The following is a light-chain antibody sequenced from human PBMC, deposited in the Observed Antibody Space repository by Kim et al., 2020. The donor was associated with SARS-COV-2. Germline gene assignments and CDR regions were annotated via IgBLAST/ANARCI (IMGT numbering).Light chain of an antibody. CDR1: QSMSSW. CDR3: QQYNSYPWT. Sequence: ASVGDRVTITGRASQSMSSWLAWYQQKPGKAPKLLIYKASSLESGVPSRFSGSGSGTEFTLTISSLQPDDFATYYCQQYNSYPWTFGQGTKVDIK. V-gene: IGKV1-5*03. J-gene: IGKJ1*01. CDR2: KAS.